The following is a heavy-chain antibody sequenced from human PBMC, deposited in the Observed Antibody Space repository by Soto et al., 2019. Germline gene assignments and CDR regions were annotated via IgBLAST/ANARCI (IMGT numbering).Heavy chain of an antibody. CDR1: GYTFTSYA. CDR2: INAGNGNT. J-gene: IGHJ4*02. D-gene: IGHD2-2*02. Sequence: ASVKVSCKASGYTFTSYAMHWVRQAPGQRLECMGWINAGNGNTKYSQKFQGRVTITRDTSASTVYMELSSLRSEDTAVYYCAKSATVPAAIAYWGQGTLVTVSS. V-gene: IGHV1-3*01. CDR3: AKSATVPAAIAY.